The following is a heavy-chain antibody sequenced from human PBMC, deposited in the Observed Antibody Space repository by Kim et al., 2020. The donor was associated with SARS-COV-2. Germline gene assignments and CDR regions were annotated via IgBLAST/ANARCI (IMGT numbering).Heavy chain of an antibody. CDR2: IVPIFRET. J-gene: IGHJ4*02. V-gene: IGHV1-69*13. D-gene: IGHD3-10*01. Sequence: SVKVSCKSSGDSFRVYGVTWVRQAPGQRLEWIGGIVPIFRETKYAQRFQDRVTLIADESTSTVYMELNSLTSEDTAIYYCARDPSKIRGLKAFDYWGQGTLVIVSS. CDR3: ARDPSKIRGLKAFDY. CDR1: GDSFRVYG.